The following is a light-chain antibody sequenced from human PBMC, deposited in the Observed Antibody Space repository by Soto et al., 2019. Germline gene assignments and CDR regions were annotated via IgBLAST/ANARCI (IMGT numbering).Light chain of an antibody. CDR2: GAS. CDR1: QSVTSSY. Sequence: EIVLTQSPGTLSLSPGERATLSCRASQSVTSSYLAWYQQKPGQAPRLLIYGASTRATGIPDRFSGSGSGTDFTLTIRGWDLEVFQVNSVKRYGSPRFTSGHGTKVISN. CDR3: KRYGSPRFT. V-gene: IGKV3-20*01. J-gene: IGKJ3*01.